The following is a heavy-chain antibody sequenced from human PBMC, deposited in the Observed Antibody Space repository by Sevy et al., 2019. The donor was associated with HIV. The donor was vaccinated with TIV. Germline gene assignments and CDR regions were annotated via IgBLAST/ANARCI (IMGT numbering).Heavy chain of an antibody. D-gene: IGHD2-2*01. J-gene: IGHJ6*02. CDR1: GFTFSSYW. CDR3: AGVVVPAATYYYYYGMDV. Sequence: GGSLRLSCAASGFTFSSYWMSWVRQAPGKGLEWMANIKQDGSEKYYVDSVKGRFTISRDNAKNSLYLQMNSLRAEDTAVYYCAGVVVPAATYYYYYGMDVWGQGTTVTVSS. CDR2: IKQDGSEK. V-gene: IGHV3-7*03.